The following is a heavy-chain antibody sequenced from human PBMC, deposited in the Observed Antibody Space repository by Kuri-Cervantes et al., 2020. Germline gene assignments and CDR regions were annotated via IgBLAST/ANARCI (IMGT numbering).Heavy chain of an antibody. CDR3: AKDPEARGSYSVGYFQH. CDR2: IIPIFGTA. Sequence: SVKVSCKASGGTFSSYAISWVRQAPGQGLEWMGGIIPIFGTANYAQKFQGRVTITADESTSTAYMELSSLRSEDTAVYYCAKDPEARGSYSVGYFQHWGQGTLVTVSS. D-gene: IGHD1-26*01. J-gene: IGHJ1*01. CDR1: GGTFSSYA. V-gene: IGHV1-69*13.